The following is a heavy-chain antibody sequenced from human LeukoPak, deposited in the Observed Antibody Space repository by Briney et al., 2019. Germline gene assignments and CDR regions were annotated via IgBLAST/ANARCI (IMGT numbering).Heavy chain of an antibody. CDR1: GFTFSSYA. V-gene: IGHV3-23*01. CDR3: AKDGPAVDGQNSLSADYGMDV. D-gene: IGHD6-19*01. J-gene: IGHJ6*02. CDR2: ISGSGGST. Sequence: GGSLRLSCAASGFTFSSYAMSWVRQAPGKGLEWVSAISGSGGSTYYADSVKGRFTISRDNSKNTLYLQMNSLRAEDTAVYYCAKDGPAVDGQNSLSADYGMDVWGQGTTVTVS.